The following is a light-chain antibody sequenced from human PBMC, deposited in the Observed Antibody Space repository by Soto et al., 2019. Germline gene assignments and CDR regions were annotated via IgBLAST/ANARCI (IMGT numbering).Light chain of an antibody. CDR3: QQYGTSPPVYT. Sequence: EIVLTQSPGTLSLSPGERATLSCRTSQTFTSKYLAWYQQKPDQAPRLLIYGATNRATGIPDRFSGSGSGTDFTLTISRLEPEDFAVYYCQQYGTSPPVYTFGQGTKLEIK. CDR2: GAT. J-gene: IGKJ2*01. V-gene: IGKV3-20*01. CDR1: QTFTSKY.